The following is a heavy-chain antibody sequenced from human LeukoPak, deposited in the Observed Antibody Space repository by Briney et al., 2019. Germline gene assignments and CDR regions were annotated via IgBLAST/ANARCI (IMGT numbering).Heavy chain of an antibody. CDR1: GGSISSSSYY. D-gene: IGHD3-10*01. J-gene: IGHJ4*02. CDR3: ARVDNYGSGSYGDFDY. CDR2: IYYSGST. V-gene: IGHV4-39*07. Sequence: SETLSLTCTVSGGSISSSSYYWGWIRQPPGKGLEWIGSIYYSGSTYYNPSLKSRVTISVDTSKNQFSLKLSSVTAADTAVYYCARVDNYGSGSYGDFDYWGQGTLVTVSS.